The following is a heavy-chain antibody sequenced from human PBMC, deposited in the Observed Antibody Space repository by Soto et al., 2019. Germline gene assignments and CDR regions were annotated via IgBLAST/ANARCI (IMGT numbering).Heavy chain of an antibody. V-gene: IGHV3-49*03. D-gene: IGHD3-16*02. Sequence: GGSLRLSCTASGFTFGDYAMSWFRQAPGKGLEWVGFIRSKAYGGTTEYAASVKGRFTISRDDSKSIAYLQMNSLKTEETDVYYCALSPVAFDIWGQETMLTVS. CDR3: ALSPVAFDI. CDR1: GFTFGDYA. J-gene: IGHJ3*02. CDR2: IRSKAYGGTT.